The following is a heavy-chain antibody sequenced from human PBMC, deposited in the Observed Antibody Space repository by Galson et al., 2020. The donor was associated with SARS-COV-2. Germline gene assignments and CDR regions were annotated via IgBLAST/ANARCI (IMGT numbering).Heavy chain of an antibody. D-gene: IGHD2-2*01. V-gene: IGHV4-4*02. CDR3: ASLASCYQRGPHTANCDY. J-gene: IGHJ4*02. Sequence: SETLSLTCAVSGGSISSSNWWSWVRQPPGKGLEWIGEIYHSGSTNYNPSLKSRVTISVDKSKNQFSLKLSSVTAADTAVYYCASLASCYQRGPHTANCDYWGQGTLVTVSS. CDR2: IYHSGST. CDR1: GGSISSSNW.